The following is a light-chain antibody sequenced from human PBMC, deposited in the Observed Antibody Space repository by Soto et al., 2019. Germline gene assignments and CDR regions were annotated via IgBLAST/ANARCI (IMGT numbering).Light chain of an antibody. CDR3: SSYTSSSTRLYV. Sequence: QSVLTQPASVSGSPGQSITISCTGTSSDVVGYNYVSWYQQHPGKAPKLMIYDVSNRPSGVSNRFSGSKSGNTASLTISGLQAEDEADYYCSSYTSSSTRLYVFXTGTKVTVL. J-gene: IGLJ1*01. CDR2: DVS. CDR1: SSDVVGYNY. V-gene: IGLV2-14*01.